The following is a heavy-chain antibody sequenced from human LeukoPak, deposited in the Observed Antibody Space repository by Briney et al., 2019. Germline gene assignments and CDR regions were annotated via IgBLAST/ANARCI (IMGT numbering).Heavy chain of an antibody. CDR1: GFTFSSYG. D-gene: IGHD1-26*01. Sequence: GGSLRLSCAASGFTFSSYGMHWVRQAPGKGLEWVAFIRYDGSNKYYADSVKGRFTISRDNSKNTLYLQMNSLRAEDTAVYYCAKDHWTSGSYSFDYWGQGTLVTVSS. V-gene: IGHV3-30*02. J-gene: IGHJ4*02. CDR2: IRYDGSNK. CDR3: AKDHWTSGSYSFDY.